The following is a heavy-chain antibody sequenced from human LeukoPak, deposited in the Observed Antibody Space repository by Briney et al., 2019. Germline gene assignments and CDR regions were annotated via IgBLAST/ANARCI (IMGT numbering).Heavy chain of an antibody. J-gene: IGHJ4*01. CDR2: IYYSGST. Sequence: SETLSLTCTVSGGSISSNSYYWGWIRQPPGKGLEWIGSIYYSGSTYYNPSLKSRVTISVDTSKNQLSLKLSSVTAADTAVYYCARHEYWGPAGGFDYWGQGTLVTVSS. D-gene: IGHD3-16*01. CDR1: GGSISSNSYY. V-gene: IGHV4-39*01. CDR3: ARHEYWGPAGGFDY.